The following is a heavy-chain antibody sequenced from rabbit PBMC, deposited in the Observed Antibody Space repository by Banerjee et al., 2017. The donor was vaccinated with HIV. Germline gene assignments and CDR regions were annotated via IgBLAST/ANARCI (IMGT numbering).Heavy chain of an antibody. CDR3: ARKTYYNSGWGAGYYFNL. CDR2: IYTGSGST. J-gene: IGHJ4*01. CDR1: GFSFSSGYN. Sequence: QSLEESGGGLVQPEGSLTLTCTASGFSFSSGYNMCWVRQAPGKGLEWIACIYTGSGSTYYASWAKGRFTISKTSSTTVTLQMTSLTAADTATYFCARKTYYNSGWGAGYYFNLWGPGTLVTVS. V-gene: IGHV1S40*01. D-gene: IGHD4-1*01.